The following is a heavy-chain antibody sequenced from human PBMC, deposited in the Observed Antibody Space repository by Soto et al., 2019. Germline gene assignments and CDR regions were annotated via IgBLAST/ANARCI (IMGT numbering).Heavy chain of an antibody. CDR3: AKHGPSDYYDSSGYYSSPLDP. Sequence: GGSLRLSCTASGFNTRFYSMSWVRQTPGKGLEWVAALSRSGGATYYADSVKGRFTISRDNSKNTLYLQMNSLRAEDTAVYYCAKHGPSDYYDSSGYYSSPLDPWGQGTLVTVSS. CDR2: LSRSGGAT. CDR1: GFNTRFYS. D-gene: IGHD3-22*01. V-gene: IGHV3-23*01. J-gene: IGHJ5*02.